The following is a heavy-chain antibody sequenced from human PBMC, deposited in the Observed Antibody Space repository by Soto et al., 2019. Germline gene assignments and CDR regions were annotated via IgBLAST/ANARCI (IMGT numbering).Heavy chain of an antibody. V-gene: IGHV3-11*04. J-gene: IGHJ1*01. D-gene: IGHD3-16*02. CDR2: IGGSGGTT. CDR1: GFTFSDHH. Sequence: PGGSLRLSCVGSGFTFSDHHMSWVRQAPGKGLEWVSFIGGSGGTTYYGDSVKGRFTISRDNAKNSLYLQMNSLRDEDTAVYFCARVSQSFIEYFQYWGQGTLVTVSS. CDR3: ARVSQSFIEYFQY.